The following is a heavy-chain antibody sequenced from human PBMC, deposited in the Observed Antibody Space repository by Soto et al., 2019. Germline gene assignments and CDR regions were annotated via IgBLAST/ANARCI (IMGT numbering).Heavy chain of an antibody. CDR1: GYTLTELS. Sequence: ASVKVSCKVSGYTLTELSMHWVRQAPGKGLEWMGGFDPEDGETIYAQKFQGRVTMTEDTSTDTAYMELSSLRSEDTAVYYCATSAGYCSGGSCYGGPCFDPWGKGTLVTVSS. J-gene: IGHJ5*02. V-gene: IGHV1-24*01. CDR3: ATSAGYCSGGSCYGGPCFDP. D-gene: IGHD2-15*01. CDR2: FDPEDGET.